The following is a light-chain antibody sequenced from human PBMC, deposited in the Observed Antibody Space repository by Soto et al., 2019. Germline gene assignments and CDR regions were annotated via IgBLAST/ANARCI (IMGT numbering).Light chain of an antibody. CDR2: AAS. J-gene: IGKJ2*01. CDR3: QQSYSTPRT. Sequence: DIQMTESPSSLSASVGDRVTITCRASQRIVSHLNWYQQKPGKAPKLLIYAASSLESGVPSRFGGSGSGTDFTLTISSLQPEDFATYYCQQSYSTPRTFGQGTKLEI. V-gene: IGKV1-39*01. CDR1: QRIVSH.